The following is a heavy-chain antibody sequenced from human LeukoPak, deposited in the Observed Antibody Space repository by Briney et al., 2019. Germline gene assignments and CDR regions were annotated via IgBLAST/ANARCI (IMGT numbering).Heavy chain of an antibody. CDR1: GGSINNYY. V-gene: IGHV4-59*01. D-gene: IGHD1-1*01. Sequence: SETLSLTCTVSGGSINNYYWNWIRQPPGKGLEWIAYIYYSGSTNYNPSLKSRVTISVDTSNNQFSLKLSSVTAADTAVYYCATRQRAADGFGILKLERSLNWFDPWGQGTLVTVSS. CDR2: IYYSGST. CDR3: ATRQRAADGFGILKLERSLNWFDP. J-gene: IGHJ5*02.